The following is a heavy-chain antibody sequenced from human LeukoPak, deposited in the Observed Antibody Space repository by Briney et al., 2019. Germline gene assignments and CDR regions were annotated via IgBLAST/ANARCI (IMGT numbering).Heavy chain of an antibody. CDR1: GGTFSSYA. D-gene: IGHD3-10*01. CDR2: IIPIFGTA. V-gene: IGHV1-69*13. Sequence: SVKVSCKASGGTFSSYAISWVRQAPGQGLEWMGGIIPIFGTANYAQKFQGRVTITADEPTSTAYMELSSLRSEDTAVYYCARDRDRYYGSGSYYKTYYYGMDVWGQGTLVTVSS. J-gene: IGHJ6*02. CDR3: ARDRDRYYGSGSYYKTYYYGMDV.